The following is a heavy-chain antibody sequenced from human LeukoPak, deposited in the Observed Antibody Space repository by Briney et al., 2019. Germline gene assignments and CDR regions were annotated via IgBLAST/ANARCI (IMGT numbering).Heavy chain of an antibody. CDR2: IRYDGSNK. Sequence: GGSLRLSCAASGFTFTSYWMHWVRQAPGKGLVWAAFIRYDGSNKYHADSVKGRFTISRDNSKNTLYLQMNSLRAEDTAVYYCAKEVLRFLEWHLDYWGQGTLVTVSS. CDR1: GFTFTSYW. V-gene: IGHV3-30*02. J-gene: IGHJ4*02. CDR3: AKEVLRFLEWHLDY. D-gene: IGHD3-3*01.